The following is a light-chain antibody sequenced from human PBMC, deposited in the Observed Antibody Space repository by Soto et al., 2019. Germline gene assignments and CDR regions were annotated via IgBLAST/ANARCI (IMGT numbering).Light chain of an antibody. Sequence: QSVLTQPASVSGSPGQSITISCTGTSSTVGGFNVVSWYQQHPGKAPKVIIYEGIKRPSGISNRFSVSNSGSTASLTISGLQAEDEADYYCCSYVGATTYVFGTGTKGTVL. V-gene: IGLV2-23*01. CDR1: SSTVGGFNV. CDR3: CSYVGATTYV. CDR2: EGI. J-gene: IGLJ1*01.